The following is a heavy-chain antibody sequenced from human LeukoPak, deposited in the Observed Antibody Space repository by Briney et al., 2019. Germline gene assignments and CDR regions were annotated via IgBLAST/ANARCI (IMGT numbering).Heavy chain of an antibody. CDR1: GYTFAKYA. J-gene: IGHJ6*02. D-gene: IGHD3-3*01. CDR3: AGARITIFGVVPRGYYGMDV. V-gene: IGHV1-3*01. Sequence: ASVKVSCKASGYTFAKYAIHWVRQAPGQRLEWMGWINAGNGDTRYSQKLQGRVTMTTDTSTSTAYMELRSLRSDDTAVYYCAGARITIFGVVPRGYYGMDVWGQGTTVTVSS. CDR2: INAGNGDT.